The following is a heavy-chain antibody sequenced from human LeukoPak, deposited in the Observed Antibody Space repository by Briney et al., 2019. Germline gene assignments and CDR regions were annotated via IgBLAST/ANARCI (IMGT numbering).Heavy chain of an antibody. V-gene: IGHV5-51*01. D-gene: IGHD2-15*01. J-gene: IGHJ6*03. Sequence: GESLKISCKGSGYSLTSYWIGWVRQMPGKGLEWMGIIYPGDSDTRYSPSFQGQVTISADKSISTAYLQWSSLKASDTAMYYCARCYCSGGSCPYYYYYMDVWGKGTTVTVSS. CDR3: ARCYCSGGSCPYYYYYMDV. CDR2: IYPGDSDT. CDR1: GYSLTSYW.